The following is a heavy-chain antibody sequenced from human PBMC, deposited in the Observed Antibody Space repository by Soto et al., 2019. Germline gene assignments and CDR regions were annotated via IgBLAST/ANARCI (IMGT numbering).Heavy chain of an antibody. CDR1: GYTFTDHA. V-gene: IGHV1-3*01. CDR2: ISAGNGDT. Sequence: ASVKVSCKASGYTFTDHALHWVRQAPGQRLEWMGWISAGNGDTKYSQRFKDRVTITRDTSANTAYLELSSLGSEDMAVYYCARVSSSTWGYYFDCWGQGILVTVSS. D-gene: IGHD6-13*01. CDR3: ARVSSSTWGYYFDC. J-gene: IGHJ4*02.